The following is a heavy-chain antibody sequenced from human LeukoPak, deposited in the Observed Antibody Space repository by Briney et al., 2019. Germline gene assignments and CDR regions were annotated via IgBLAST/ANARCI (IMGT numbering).Heavy chain of an antibody. CDR2: IYYSGST. D-gene: IGHD3-3*01. CDR3: ARWRGYYYYMDV. J-gene: IGHJ6*03. CDR1: GGSISSYY. Sequence: SETLSLTCTVSGGSISSYYWSWIRQPPGKGLEWIGYIYYSGSTNYNPSLKSRVTISVDTSKNQFSLKLSSVTAADTAVYYCARWRGYYYYMDVWGKGTTVTVSS. V-gene: IGHV4-59*01.